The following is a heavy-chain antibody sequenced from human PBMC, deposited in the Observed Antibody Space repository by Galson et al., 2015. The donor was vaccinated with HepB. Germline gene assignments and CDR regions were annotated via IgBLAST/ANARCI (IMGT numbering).Heavy chain of an antibody. D-gene: IGHD7-27*01. CDR3: ARDGGRCSSEICGDLDY. J-gene: IGHJ4*02. V-gene: IGHV3-11*01. CDR1: GFIFGDYY. Sequence: SLRLSCAASGFIFGDYYMTWIRQAPGKGLEWISYISGSGGAIYYADSVKGRFTISRDNAKSSLYLQMNSLSAEDTAVYYCARDGGRCSSEICGDLDYWGQGALVTVSS. CDR2: ISGSGGAI.